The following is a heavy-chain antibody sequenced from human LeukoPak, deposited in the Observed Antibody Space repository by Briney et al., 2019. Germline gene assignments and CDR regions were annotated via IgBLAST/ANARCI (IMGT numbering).Heavy chain of an antibody. CDR1: GFTFDDYA. J-gene: IGHJ3*02. D-gene: IGHD3-10*01. CDR3: AKDSRLLWFGELFRGAFDI. V-gene: IGHV3-9*01. Sequence: PGRSLRLSCAASGFTFDDYAMHWVRQAPGKGLEWVSGISWNSGSIGYADSVKGRFTISRDNAKNSLYLQMNSLRAEDTALYYCAKDSRLLWFGELFRGAFDIWGQGTMVTVSS. CDR2: ISWNSGSI.